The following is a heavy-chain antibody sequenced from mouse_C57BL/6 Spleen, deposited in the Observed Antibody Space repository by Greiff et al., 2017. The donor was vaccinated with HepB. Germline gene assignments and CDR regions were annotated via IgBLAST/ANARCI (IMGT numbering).Heavy chain of an antibody. CDR3: ARSVYGNFDY. D-gene: IGHD2-1*01. CDR2: IDPSDSYT. V-gene: IGHV1-69*01. CDR1: GYTFTSYW. J-gene: IGHJ2*01. Sequence: VQLQQSGAELVMPGASVKLSCKASGYTFTSYWMHWVKQRPGQGLEWIGEIDPSDSYTNYNQKFKGKSTLTVDKSSSTAYMQLSSLTSEDSAVYYCARSVYGNFDYWGQGTTLTVSS.